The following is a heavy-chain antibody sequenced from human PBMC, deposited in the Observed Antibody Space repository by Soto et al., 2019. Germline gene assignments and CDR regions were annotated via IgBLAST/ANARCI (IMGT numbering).Heavy chain of an antibody. CDR1: GYTFTSNA. J-gene: IGHJ6*02. V-gene: IGHV1-3*01. D-gene: IGHD3-3*01. Sequence: ASVKVSCKASGYTFTSNAMHWVRQAPGQRLEWMGWINAGNANTKYSQNFQGRITITRDTSASTVYMELSSLSSEDTAVYYCARVGQNYYGMDVWGQGTTVTVSS. CDR3: ARVGQNYYGMDV. CDR2: INAGNANT.